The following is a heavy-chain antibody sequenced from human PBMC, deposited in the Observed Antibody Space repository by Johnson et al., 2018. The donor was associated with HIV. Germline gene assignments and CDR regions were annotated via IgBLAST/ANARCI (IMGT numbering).Heavy chain of an antibody. J-gene: IGHJ3*02. CDR3: ARRTVVTPGAFDI. CDR2: LNAGGDT. Sequence: VQLVESGGGLVQPGGSLRLSCAASGFTVSSNFMSWVRQAPGKGLEWVSVLNAGGDTYSADSVKGRFTISRDRSKNTVSLQMNSLRAEDTAVYYCARRTVVTPGAFDIWGQGTMVTVSS. D-gene: IGHD4-23*01. CDR1: GFTVSSNF. V-gene: IGHV3-66*04.